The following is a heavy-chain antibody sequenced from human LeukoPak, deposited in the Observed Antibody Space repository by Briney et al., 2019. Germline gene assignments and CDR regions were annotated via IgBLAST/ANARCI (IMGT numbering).Heavy chain of an antibody. V-gene: IGHV4-59*01. CDR1: DVSISSYH. D-gene: IGHD3-22*01. J-gene: IGHJ4*02. CDR3: ARQSISGSSLSYFDY. Sequence: SETLSLTCSVSDVSISSYHWSWVRQPPGKGLEWIGYIDYSGTTSYNPSLKSRVTISVDTSKNQLSLRVRSVTAADTAVYYCARQSISGSSLSYFDYWGQGTLVNVSS. CDR2: IDYSGTT.